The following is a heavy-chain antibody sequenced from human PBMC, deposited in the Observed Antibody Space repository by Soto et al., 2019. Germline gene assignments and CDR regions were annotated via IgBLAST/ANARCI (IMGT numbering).Heavy chain of an antibody. J-gene: IGHJ6*02. CDR1: GFTFSSYG. V-gene: IGHV3-21*01. D-gene: IGHD4-4*01. Sequence: GGSLRLSCAASGFTFSSYGISWIRLSPGKGLEWVSSISSSGRYIYYADSVKGRFTISRDNARNSLYLQMTSLRTEDTAMYYCARGRSGTQYYSPMDVWGQGTTVTVSS. CDR2: ISSSGRYI. CDR3: ARGRSGTQYYSPMDV.